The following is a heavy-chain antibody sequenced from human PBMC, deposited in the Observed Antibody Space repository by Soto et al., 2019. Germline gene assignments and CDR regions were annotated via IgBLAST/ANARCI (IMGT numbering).Heavy chain of an antibody. J-gene: IGHJ5*02. V-gene: IGHV3-11*06. CDR1: GFTFSDYY. Sequence: GWSLRLSCAASGFTFSDYYMSLIRQAPGKGLEWVSYISSSSSYTNYADSVKGRFTISRDNAKNSMYLQMNSLRAEDTAVYYCAREELERDEILGSNCFDPWGQGTLVXV. CDR3: AREELERDEILGSNCFDP. D-gene: IGHD1-1*01. CDR2: ISSSSSYT.